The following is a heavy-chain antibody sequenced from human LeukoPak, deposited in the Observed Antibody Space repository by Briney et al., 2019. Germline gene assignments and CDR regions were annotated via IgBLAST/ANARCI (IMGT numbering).Heavy chain of an antibody. J-gene: IGHJ6*04. D-gene: IGHD4-17*01. V-gene: IGHV3-48*01. CDR2: ISSSSSTI. CDR3: ARGKMTTVTRYGVMDV. CDR1: GFTFSSYS. Sequence: PGGSLRLSCAASGFTFSSYSMNWVRQAPGKGLEWVSYISSSSSTIYYADSVKGRFTISRDNAKNSLYLQMNSLRAEDTAVYYCARGKMTTVTRYGVMDVWGKGTTVTVSS.